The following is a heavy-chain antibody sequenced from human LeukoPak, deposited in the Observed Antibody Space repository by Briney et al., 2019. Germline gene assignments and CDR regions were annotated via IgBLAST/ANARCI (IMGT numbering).Heavy chain of an antibody. J-gene: IGHJ6*03. CDR3: ARMYSSSAYYYYYYYMDV. CDR1: GYTFTSYD. D-gene: IGHD6-6*01. Sequence: ASVKVSCKASGYTFTSYDINWVRQATGQGLEWMGWMNPNSGNTGYAQKLQGRVTITRNTSISTAYMELSSLRSEDTAVYYCARMYSSSAYYYYYYYMDVWGKGTTVTVSS. V-gene: IGHV1-8*03. CDR2: MNPNSGNT.